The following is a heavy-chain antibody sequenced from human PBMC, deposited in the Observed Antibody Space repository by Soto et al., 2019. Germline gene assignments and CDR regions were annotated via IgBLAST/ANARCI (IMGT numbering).Heavy chain of an antibody. CDR2: ISTGSSTI. V-gene: IGHV3-48*01. J-gene: IGHJ1*01. CDR3: ARDHGTGKAEYFQH. CDR1: GFTFSSYS. Sequence: EVQLVESGGGLVQSGGSLRLSCAASGFTFSSYSMNWVRQAPGKGLEWFSYISTGSSTIYYADSVKGRFTISRDNSKNTLYLQMNSLRAEDTAVYYCARDHGTGKAEYFQHWGQGTLVTVSS. D-gene: IGHD3-10*01.